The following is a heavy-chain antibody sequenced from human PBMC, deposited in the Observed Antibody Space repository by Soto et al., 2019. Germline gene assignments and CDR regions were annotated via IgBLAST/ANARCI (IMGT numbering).Heavy chain of an antibody. D-gene: IGHD2-21*02. CDR3: ARSPPLRECPGGDCSHFDF. V-gene: IGHV1-46*04. J-gene: IGHJ4*02. Sequence: QVQLVQSGAKVQKPGASVKVSCKASGYRFTAYYMHWVRQAPGQGLEWMAIINPSSGVSTYAQRLQGRFTMTRDTSTSTVYMELSRLRSEDTAVYYCARSPPLRECPGGDCSHFDFWGQGTLVTVSS. CDR1: GYRFTAYY. CDR2: INPSSGVS.